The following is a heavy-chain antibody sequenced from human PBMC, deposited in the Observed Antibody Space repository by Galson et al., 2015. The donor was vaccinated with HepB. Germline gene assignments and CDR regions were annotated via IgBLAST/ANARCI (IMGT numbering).Heavy chain of an antibody. J-gene: IGHJ4*02. V-gene: IGHV3-23*01. D-gene: IGHD3-16*01. Sequence: SLRLSCAASGFTFSSYSMTWVRQAPGKGLEWVSTISGSGEATYHADSVKGRFTISRDNSKNTLFLQMNSLRAEDTAIYYCAKYLGGGHPHQESIFDHWDQGTLVTVSS. CDR1: GFTFSSYS. CDR2: ISGSGEAT. CDR3: AKYLGGGHPHQESIFDH.